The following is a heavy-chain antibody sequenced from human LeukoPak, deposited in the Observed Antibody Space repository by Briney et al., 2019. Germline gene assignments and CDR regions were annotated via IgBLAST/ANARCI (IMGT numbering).Heavy chain of an antibody. Sequence: GGSLRLSCAASGFTFSSYAMSWVRQAPGKGLERVSAISGSGGSTYYADSVKGRFTISRDNSKNTLYLQMNSLRAEDTAVYYCAKTAVGNSYGGLFDYWGQGTLVTVSS. CDR2: ISGSGGST. V-gene: IGHV3-23*01. J-gene: IGHJ4*02. D-gene: IGHD5-18*01. CDR3: AKTAVGNSYGGLFDY. CDR1: GFTFSSYA.